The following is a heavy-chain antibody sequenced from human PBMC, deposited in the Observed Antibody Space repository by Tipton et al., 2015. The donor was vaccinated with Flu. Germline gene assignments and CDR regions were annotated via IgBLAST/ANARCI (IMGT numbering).Heavy chain of an antibody. CDR1: GGSISSYY. V-gene: IGHV4-4*07. J-gene: IGHJ6*03. D-gene: IGHD2-2*01. CDR3: ARGVIVPAGTRYMDV. CDR2: IYTSGST. Sequence: TLSLTCTVSGGSISSYYWSWIRQPAGKGLEWIGRIYTSGSTNYNPSLKSRITMSVDTSKNQLSRKLSSVTAADTAVYYCARGVIVPAGTRYMDVWGKGTTVAVSS.